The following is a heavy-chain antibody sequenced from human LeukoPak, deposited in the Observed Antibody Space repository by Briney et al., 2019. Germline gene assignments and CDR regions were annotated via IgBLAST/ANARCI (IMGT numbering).Heavy chain of an antibody. Sequence: PGGSLRLSCAASGFTFSSYARPWVRQAPGKGREWAAVILYYGSNKYYADSVKCRFTSSRDNSKNTLYLQMNSLRAEDTAVYYCARDQYYYDSSGYRNWFDPWGQGALVTVSS. CDR3: ARDQYYYDSSGYRNWFDP. CDR1: GFTFSSYA. D-gene: IGHD3-22*01. J-gene: IGHJ5*02. CDR2: ILYYGSNK. V-gene: IGHV3-30*01.